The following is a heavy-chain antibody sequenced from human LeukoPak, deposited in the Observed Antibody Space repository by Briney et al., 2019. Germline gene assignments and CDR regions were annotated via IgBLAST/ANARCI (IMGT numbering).Heavy chain of an antibody. Sequence: GGSLRLSCAASGFTFSSYWMSWVRQAPGKGLEWVANIKQDGSEKYYVDSVKGRFTISRDNAKNSLYLQMNSLRAEDTAVYCCANLRSRRPRGNDAFDIWGQGTMVTVSS. CDR3: ANLRSRRPRGNDAFDI. V-gene: IGHV3-7*01. J-gene: IGHJ3*02. CDR2: IKQDGSEK. D-gene: IGHD2-2*01. CDR1: GFTFSSYW.